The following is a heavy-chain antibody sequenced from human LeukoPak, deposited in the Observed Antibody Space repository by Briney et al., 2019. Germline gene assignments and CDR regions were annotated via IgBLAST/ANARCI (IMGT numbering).Heavy chain of an antibody. Sequence: SVKVSCKASGYTFTGYYMHWVRQAPGQGLEWMGWINPNSGGTDYAQKFQGRVTMTRDTSISTAYMELSRLRSDDTAVYYCARDKDLGIAAGAGLLDPWGQGTLVTVSS. J-gene: IGHJ5*02. D-gene: IGHD6-13*01. CDR1: GYTFTGYY. CDR3: ARDKDLGIAAGAGLLDP. CDR2: INPNSGGT. V-gene: IGHV1-2*02.